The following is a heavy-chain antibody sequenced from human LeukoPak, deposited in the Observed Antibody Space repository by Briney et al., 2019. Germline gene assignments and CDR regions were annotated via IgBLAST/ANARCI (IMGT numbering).Heavy chain of an antibody. CDR1: GFTFSTYF. Sequence: GGSPRLSRAASGFTFSTYFIHWVRQAPGKGLEWVSVIYRGGTTYYADSVKGRFTISRDDSKNTLYLQMNSLRAEDTAVYYCARDSSGYHFDDWGQGTLVTVSS. D-gene: IGHD3-22*01. CDR2: IYRGGTT. CDR3: ARDSSGYHFDD. J-gene: IGHJ4*02. V-gene: IGHV3-66*01.